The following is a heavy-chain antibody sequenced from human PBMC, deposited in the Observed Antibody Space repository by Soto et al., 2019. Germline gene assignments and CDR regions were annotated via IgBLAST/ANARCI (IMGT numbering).Heavy chain of an antibody. J-gene: IGHJ4*02. CDR1: GGTFSSYA. CDR2: IIPIFGTA. Sequence: QVQLVQSGAEVKKPGSSVKVSCKASGGTFSSYAISWVRQAPGQGLEWMGGIIPIFGTANYAQKFQGRVTITADESTSTSYMELSSLRSEDTAVYYCASQSGGGGYYDSSGYNYWGQGTLVTVSS. V-gene: IGHV1-69*01. CDR3: ASQSGGGGYYDSSGYNY. D-gene: IGHD3-22*01.